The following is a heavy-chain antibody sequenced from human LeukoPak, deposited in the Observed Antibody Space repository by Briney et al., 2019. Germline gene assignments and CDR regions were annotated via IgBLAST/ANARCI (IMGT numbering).Heavy chain of an antibody. CDR3: AREDPTTYDFWSGYMEGGHFDY. V-gene: IGHV4-61*02. D-gene: IGHD3-3*01. J-gene: IGHJ4*02. Sequence: SQTLSLTCTVSGGSISSGSYYWSWIRQPAGKGLEWIGRIYTSGSTNYNPSLKSRVTISVDTSKNQFSLKLSSVTAGDTAVYYCAREDPTTYDFWSGYMEGGHFDYWGQGTLVTVSS. CDR2: IYTSGST. CDR1: GGSISSGSYY.